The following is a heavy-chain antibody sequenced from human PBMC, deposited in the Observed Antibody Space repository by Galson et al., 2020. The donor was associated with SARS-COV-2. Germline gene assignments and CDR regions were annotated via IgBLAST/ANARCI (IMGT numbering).Heavy chain of an antibody. J-gene: IGHJ4*02. V-gene: IGHV1-69*06. CDR1: GGTLKKNA. CDR3: ATGYSSSWYIY. D-gene: IGHD6-13*01. CDR2: IIPIFGTA. Sequence: CGGTLKKNAISWVRQAPGQVLEWMGGIIPIFGTANYAQKFQGRVTMTEDTSTDTAYMELSSLRSEDTAVYYCATGYSSSWYIYWGQGTLVTVSS.